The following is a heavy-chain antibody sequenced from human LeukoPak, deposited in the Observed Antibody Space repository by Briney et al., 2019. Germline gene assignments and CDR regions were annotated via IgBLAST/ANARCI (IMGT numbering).Heavy chain of an antibody. CDR2: INPNSGGT. Sequence: ASVKVSCKASGYTFTGYYMHRVRQAPGQGLEWMGRINPNSGGTNYAQKFQGRVTMTRDTSISTAYMELSRLRSDDTAVYYCARVSGYSYEIDYWGQGTLVTVSS. CDR1: GYTFTGYY. V-gene: IGHV1-2*06. J-gene: IGHJ4*02. CDR3: ARVSGYSYEIDY. D-gene: IGHD5-18*01.